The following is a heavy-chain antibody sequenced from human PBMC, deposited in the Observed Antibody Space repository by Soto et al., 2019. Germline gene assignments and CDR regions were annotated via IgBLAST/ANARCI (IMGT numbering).Heavy chain of an antibody. CDR3: AREGGGWPTGGFDY. D-gene: IGHD6-19*01. V-gene: IGHV1-3*01. Sequence: QVQLVQSGAEVKKPGASVKVSCKASGYTFTSYAMHWVRQAPGQRLEWMGWINAGNGNTKYSQKSQGRVTITRDTSASTAYMELSSLRSEDTAVYYCAREGGGWPTGGFDYWGQGTLVTVSS. J-gene: IGHJ4*02. CDR1: GYTFTSYA. CDR2: INAGNGNT.